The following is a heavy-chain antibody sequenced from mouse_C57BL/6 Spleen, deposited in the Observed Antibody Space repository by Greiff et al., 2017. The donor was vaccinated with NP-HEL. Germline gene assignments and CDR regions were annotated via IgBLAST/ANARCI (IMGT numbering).Heavy chain of an antibody. J-gene: IGHJ3*01. Sequence: DVKLVESGGGLVKPGGSLKLSCAASGFTFSDYGMHWVRQAPEKGLEWVAYISSGSSTIYYADTVKGRFTISRDNAKNTLFLQMTSLRSEDTAMYYCARPGVAAQAWFAYWGQGTLVTVSA. CDR2: ISSGSSTI. V-gene: IGHV5-17*01. D-gene: IGHD3-2*02. CDR3: ARPGVAAQAWFAY. CDR1: GFTFSDYG.